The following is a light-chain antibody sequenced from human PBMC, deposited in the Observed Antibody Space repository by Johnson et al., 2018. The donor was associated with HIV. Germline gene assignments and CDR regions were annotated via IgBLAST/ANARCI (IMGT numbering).Light chain of an antibody. CDR2: ENN. Sequence: QSVLTQPPSLSAASGQKVTISCSGSSCDIADNYVSWHQQLPGTAPKLLIYENNKRPSGIPDRFSGSKSGTSATLGITGLQTGDEADYYCGTWDSSLNAYVFGAATKVAVL. CDR1: SCDIADNY. J-gene: IGLJ1*01. CDR3: GTWDSSLNAYV. V-gene: IGLV1-51*02.